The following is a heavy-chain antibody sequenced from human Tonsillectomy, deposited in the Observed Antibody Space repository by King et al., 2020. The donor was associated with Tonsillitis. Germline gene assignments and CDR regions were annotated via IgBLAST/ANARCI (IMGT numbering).Heavy chain of an antibody. D-gene: IGHD1-7*01. Sequence: VQLVESGGGLVKPGGSLRLSCAASGFTFSSYSMNWVRQAPGKGLEWVASISSSSRYIYYADSVKGRFTISRDNAKNSRYMQMNSLRAEDTAVYYCAREWEGGLELRRGGSVGYWGQGTLVTVSS. CDR1: GFTFSSYS. J-gene: IGHJ4*02. CDR2: ISSSSRYI. V-gene: IGHV3-21*01. CDR3: AREWEGGLELRRGGSVGY.